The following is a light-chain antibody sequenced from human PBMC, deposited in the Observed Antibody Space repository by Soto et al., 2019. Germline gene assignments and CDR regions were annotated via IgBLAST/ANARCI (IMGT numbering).Light chain of an antibody. CDR2: DVT. J-gene: IGLJ3*02. V-gene: IGLV2-11*01. CDR1: SSDVGAYNF. CDR3: CSYAGTYSWV. Sequence: QYALTQPRSVSGSPGQSVTISCTGTSSDVGAYNFVSWYQQKPGKAPKLIIYDVTERPSGVPYRFSGSKSGNSASLTISGLQTDDEADYYCCSYAGTYSWVFGGGTQLTVL.